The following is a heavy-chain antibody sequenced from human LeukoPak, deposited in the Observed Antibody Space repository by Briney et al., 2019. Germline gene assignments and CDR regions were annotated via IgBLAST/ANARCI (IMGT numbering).Heavy chain of an antibody. CDR1: GFTFSSYG. J-gene: IGHJ6*03. CDR2: IWYDGSNK. Sequence: PGGSLRLSCAASGFTFSSYGMHWVRQAPGKGLEWVAVIWYDGSNKYYVDSVKGRFTISRDDSKNTLYLQMNSLRAEDTAVYYCAKDGDRGEYYCYYYMDVWGKGTTVTVSS. CDR3: AKDGDRGEYYCYYYMDV. V-gene: IGHV3-33*06. D-gene: IGHD3-10*01.